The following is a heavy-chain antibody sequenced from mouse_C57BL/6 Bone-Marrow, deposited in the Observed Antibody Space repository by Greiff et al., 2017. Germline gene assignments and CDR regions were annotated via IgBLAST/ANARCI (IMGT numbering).Heavy chain of an antibody. CDR1: GFHIKNTY. CDR2: IDPANGNT. CDR3: ASPNYYGSSQFAY. D-gene: IGHD1-1*01. Sequence: VQLQQSVAELVRPGASVKLSCTASGFHIKNTYMHWVKQRPEQGLEGIGRIDPANGNTKYAPKFQGKAPITADTSSNTAYLQLSSLTSEDTAIYYCASPNYYGSSQFAYWGQGTLVTVSA. V-gene: IGHV14-3*01. J-gene: IGHJ3*01.